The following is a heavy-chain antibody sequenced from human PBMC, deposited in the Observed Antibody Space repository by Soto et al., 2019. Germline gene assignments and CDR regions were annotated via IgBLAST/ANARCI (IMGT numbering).Heavy chain of an antibody. D-gene: IGHD3-9*01. CDR2: IKVDSGYT. CDR1: GYPFIKYG. J-gene: IGHJ5*02. Sequence: QLQLVQSAAEVKKPGASVRVSCKAYGYPFIKYGISWIRQAPEQGLEWMGWIKVDSGYTNYAQKFQGRVTMTAHTSSDTAFMELRSLRLDETAVYFCATSYDTGFDPWGQGTLVSVSS. CDR3: ATSYDTGFDP. V-gene: IGHV1-18*04.